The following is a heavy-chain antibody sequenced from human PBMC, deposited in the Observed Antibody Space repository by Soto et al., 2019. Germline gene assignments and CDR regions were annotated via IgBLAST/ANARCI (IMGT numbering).Heavy chain of an antibody. CDR1: GGSISSFY. D-gene: IGHD3-16*01. Sequence: QVQLQESGPGLVKPSETLSLTCTVSGGSISSFYWSWIRQPPGKGLEYIGYVYYSGSTNYHPSLRSRAAISVDTSKNQFSLRLSYVTAADTAVYYCARGGGSPDYWGQGTLVTVSS. CDR3: ARGGGSPDY. V-gene: IGHV4-59*01. J-gene: IGHJ4*02. CDR2: VYYSGST.